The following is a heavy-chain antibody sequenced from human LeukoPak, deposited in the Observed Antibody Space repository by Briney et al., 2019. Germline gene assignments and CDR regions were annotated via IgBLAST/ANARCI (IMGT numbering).Heavy chain of an antibody. V-gene: IGHV4-4*07. Sequence: SETLSLTCSVSVVSMNGYYWSWLRQSAGNRLEWIGHVDSSGNTNYNPSLESRVTMSVDTSKKQFSLKLTSVTAADMAVYFCARQFLVGSTFHAFDLWGQGSRVTVSS. CDR2: VDSSGNT. CDR3: ARQFLVGSTFHAFDL. J-gene: IGHJ3*01. CDR1: VVSMNGYY. D-gene: IGHD1-26*01.